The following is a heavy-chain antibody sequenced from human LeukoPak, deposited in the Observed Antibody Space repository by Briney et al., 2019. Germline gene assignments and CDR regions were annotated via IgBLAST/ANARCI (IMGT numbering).Heavy chain of an antibody. CDR1: GFTFSSYW. CDR3: VRDQGGAVSY. Sequence: GGSLRLSCAASGFTFSSYWMSWVRQAPGKGLEWVAFIRYDGSNKYYADSVKGRFTVSRDNSKNTLYLQMNSLRAEDTAVYYCVRDQGGAVSYWGQGTLVTVSS. V-gene: IGHV3-30*02. CDR2: IRYDGSNK. D-gene: IGHD3-16*01. J-gene: IGHJ4*02.